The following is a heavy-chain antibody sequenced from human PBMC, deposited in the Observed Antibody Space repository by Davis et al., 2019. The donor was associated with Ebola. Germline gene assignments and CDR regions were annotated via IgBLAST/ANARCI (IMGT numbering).Heavy chain of an antibody. Sequence: GESLKISCAASGFTVSSNYMSWVRQAPGKGLEWVSVIYSGGSTYYADSVKGRFTISRDNSKNTLYLQMNSLRAEDTAVYYCARERDYDFWSGYYGGYYYYGMDVWGQGTTVTVSS. CDR3: ARERDYDFWSGYYGGYYYYGMDV. D-gene: IGHD3-3*01. CDR1: GFTVSSNY. V-gene: IGHV3-53*01. J-gene: IGHJ6*02. CDR2: IYSGGST.